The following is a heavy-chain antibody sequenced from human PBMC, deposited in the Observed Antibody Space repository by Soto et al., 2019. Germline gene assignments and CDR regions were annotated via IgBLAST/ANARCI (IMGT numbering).Heavy chain of an antibody. CDR3: ARRRAPNWFDP. CDR2: IKQDGSDK. V-gene: IGHV3-7*01. CDR1: GFTFSSYW. J-gene: IGHJ5*02. Sequence: PGGSLRLSCAASGFTFSSYWMSWVRQAPGKGLEWVANIKQDGSDKYYVDSVKGRSTVSRDNAKNSLYLQMNSLRAEDTAVYYCARRRAPNWFDPWGRGTVVTVS.